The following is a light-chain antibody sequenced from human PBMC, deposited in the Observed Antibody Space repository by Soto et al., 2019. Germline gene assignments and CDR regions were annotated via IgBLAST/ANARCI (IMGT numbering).Light chain of an antibody. CDR1: QSVSSSY. J-gene: IGKJ1*01. CDR2: GAS. Sequence: EIVLTQSPGTLSLSPGERATLSCRASQSVSSSYLAWYQQKPGQAPRLLIYGASSRATGIPDRFSGSGSGTDFTLTISRLEPEDFAVYYCQQYGSSPLTFGQGTKGKSN. CDR3: QQYGSSPLT. V-gene: IGKV3-20*01.